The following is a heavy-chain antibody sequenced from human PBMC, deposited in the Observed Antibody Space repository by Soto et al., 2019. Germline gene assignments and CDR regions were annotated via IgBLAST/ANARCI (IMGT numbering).Heavy chain of an antibody. CDR3: ASFLDGSRYGFDY. D-gene: IGHD2-15*01. CDR2: ISYDGSNK. Sequence: QVQLVESGGGVIQPGRSLRLSCAASGFTFSSYAMHWVRQAPGKGLEWVAVISYDGSNKYYADSVKGRFTISRDNSKNTLYLQMNSLRAEDTAVYYCASFLDGSRYGFDYWGQGTLVTVSS. V-gene: IGHV3-30-3*01. CDR1: GFTFSSYA. J-gene: IGHJ4*02.